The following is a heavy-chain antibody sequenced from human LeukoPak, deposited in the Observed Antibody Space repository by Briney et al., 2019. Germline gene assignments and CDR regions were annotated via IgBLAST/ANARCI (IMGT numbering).Heavy chain of an antibody. D-gene: IGHD3-10*01. CDR3: AREVHGSGSPFDY. CDR2: INHSGST. Sequence: SETLSLTCAVYGGSFSGYYWSWIRQPPGKGLEWIGEINHSGSTNYNPSLKSRVTISVDTSKNQFSLKLSSVTAADTAVYYFAREVHGSGSPFDYWGQGTLVTVSS. V-gene: IGHV4-34*01. J-gene: IGHJ4*02. CDR1: GGSFSGYY.